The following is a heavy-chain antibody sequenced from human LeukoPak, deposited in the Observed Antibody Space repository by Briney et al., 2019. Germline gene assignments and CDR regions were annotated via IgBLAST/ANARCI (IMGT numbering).Heavy chain of an antibody. J-gene: IGHJ4*02. D-gene: IGHD3-22*01. CDR1: GFTFSSYW. V-gene: IGHV3-74*01. CDR2: INTDGTII. CDR3: AREVSEGFDF. Sequence: GGSLRLSCAASGFTFSSYWMHWVRQTPGRGLVWVARINTDGTIIDYADSVQGRFTISRDNAKNTLYLQMNSLRAEDTALYYCAREVSEGFDFWGQGTLVTVSS.